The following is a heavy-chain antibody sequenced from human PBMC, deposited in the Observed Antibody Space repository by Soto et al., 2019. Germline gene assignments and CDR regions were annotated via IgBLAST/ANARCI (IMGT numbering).Heavy chain of an antibody. CDR2: ISYDGSNK. V-gene: IGHV3-30-3*01. Sequence: QVQLVESGGGVVQPGRSLRLSCAASGFTVSSYAMHWVRQAPGKGLEWVAVISYDGSNKYYADSVKGRFTISRDNSKKPLYLQMNRLRAEDTAVYYCARDRAGGWLVISHYFDYWGQGTLVTVSS. D-gene: IGHD6-19*01. CDR3: ARDRAGGWLVISHYFDY. J-gene: IGHJ4*02. CDR1: GFTVSSYA.